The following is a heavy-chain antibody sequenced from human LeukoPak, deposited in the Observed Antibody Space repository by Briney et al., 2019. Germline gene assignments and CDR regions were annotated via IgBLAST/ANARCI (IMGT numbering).Heavy chain of an antibody. D-gene: IGHD3-10*01. Sequence: PSETLSLTCNVSGGSISSSSYSWGWTRQPPGKGLEWIGSIYYSGSTYYNPSLKSRVTISVDTSKNQISLKLSSVTAADTAVYYCARNRPLWFGELIWGQGTLVTVPS. CDR1: GGSISSSSYS. J-gene: IGHJ4*02. CDR2: IYYSGST. V-gene: IGHV4-39*01. CDR3: ARNRPLWFGELI.